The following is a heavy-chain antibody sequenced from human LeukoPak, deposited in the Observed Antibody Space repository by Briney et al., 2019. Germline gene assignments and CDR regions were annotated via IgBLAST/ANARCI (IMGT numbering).Heavy chain of an antibody. J-gene: IGHJ4*02. CDR3: ARDIGGMTTEYYFDY. V-gene: IGHV3-7*03. Sequence: GGSLRLSCVASGFTFSNYWMSWVRLAPGKGLEWVANIKKDGSEKFYVDSVKGRFTISRDNAKNSLYLQMNSLRAEDTAVYYCARDIGGMTTEYYFDYWGQGALVTVSS. CDR2: IKKDGSEK. CDR1: GFTFSNYW. D-gene: IGHD4-11*01.